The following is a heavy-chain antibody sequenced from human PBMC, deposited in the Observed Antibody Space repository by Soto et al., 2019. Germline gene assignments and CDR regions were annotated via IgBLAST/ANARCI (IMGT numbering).Heavy chain of an antibody. J-gene: IGHJ3*01. CDR1: GGSISGYY. CDR2: IYYSGST. CDR3: ARVKPGSHVFVF. Sequence: SETLSLTCAVSGGSISGYYWSWIRQPPGKGLEWIGYIYYSGSTNYNPSLKSRVTISVDTSKNQFSLKLSSVTAADTAVYYCARVKPGSHVFVFWGKGPMAT. V-gene: IGHV4-59*01.